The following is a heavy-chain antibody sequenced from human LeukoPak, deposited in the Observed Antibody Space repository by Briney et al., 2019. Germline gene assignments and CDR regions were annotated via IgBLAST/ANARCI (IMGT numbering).Heavy chain of an antibody. V-gene: IGHV3-23*01. CDR3: AKRGIVIRAVIIIGFHKEAYYFDY. Sequence: GGSLRLPCGVSGITLSNYGMSWVRQAPGKGLEWVSGISERGGSTNYAHSVKGRFIIPRDTSKNTVYLQMNSLRVEDTAVYFCAKRGIVIRAVIIIGFHKEAYYFDYWGQGILVTVSS. CDR2: ISERGGST. CDR1: GITLSNYG. D-gene: IGHD3-10*01. J-gene: IGHJ4*02.